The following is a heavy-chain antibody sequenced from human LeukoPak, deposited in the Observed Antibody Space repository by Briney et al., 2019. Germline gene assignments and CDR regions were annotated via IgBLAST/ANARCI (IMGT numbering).Heavy chain of an antibody. J-gene: IGHJ4*02. Sequence: GGSLSLSCAASGFTFSAYDMNWVRQAPGKGLEWVSYISRSNNVYYADSVKGRFTISRDNAKNSLYLQMNSLRAEDTAVYYCAYSNSFDYWGQGTLVTVSS. CDR2: ISRSNNV. V-gene: IGHV3-69-1*01. D-gene: IGHD4-11*01. CDR3: AYSNSFDY. CDR1: GFTFSAYD.